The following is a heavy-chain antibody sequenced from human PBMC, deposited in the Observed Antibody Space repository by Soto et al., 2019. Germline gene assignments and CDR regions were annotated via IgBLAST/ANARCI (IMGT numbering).Heavy chain of an antibody. D-gene: IGHD4-4*01. J-gene: IGHJ5*02. Sequence: PSETLSLTCAVYGGSFSGYYWSWIRQPPGEGLEWIGEINHSGSTNYNPSLKSRVTISVDTSKNQFSLKLSSVTAADTAVYYCARTGSNYLGWFDPWGQGTLVTVSS. V-gene: IGHV4-34*01. CDR1: GGSFSGYY. CDR3: ARTGSNYLGWFDP. CDR2: INHSGST.